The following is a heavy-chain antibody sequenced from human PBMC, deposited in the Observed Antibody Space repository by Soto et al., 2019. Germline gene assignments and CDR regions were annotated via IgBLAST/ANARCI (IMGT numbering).Heavy chain of an antibody. J-gene: IGHJ6*02. CDR3: AKERAFEQYTHYHYYGMDV. D-gene: IGHD4-4*01. Sequence: ELQLLESGGGLVQPGGSLTVSCAASGFTFSSYAISWVRQAPGKGLECVSGISGTGRSSQYADSVKGRFTISRDNSKDTLYLQMNSLRAEDTAVYYCAKERAFEQYTHYHYYGMDVWGQGTTVTVSS. CDR2: ISGTGRSS. V-gene: IGHV3-23*01. CDR1: GFTFSSYA.